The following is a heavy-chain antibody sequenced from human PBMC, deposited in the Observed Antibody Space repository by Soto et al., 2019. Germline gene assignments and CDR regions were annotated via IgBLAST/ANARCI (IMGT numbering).Heavy chain of an antibody. D-gene: IGHD7-27*01. V-gene: IGHV4-39*07. CDR1: GGSISSSSYY. CDR3: ARDLETGECAFDI. J-gene: IGHJ3*02. CDR2: IYYSGST. Sequence: SETLSLTCTVSGGSISSSSYYWGWIRQPPGKGLEWIGSIYYSGSTYYNPSLKSRVTISVDTSKNQFSLKLSSVTAADTAVYYCARDLETGECAFDIWGQGTMVTVSS.